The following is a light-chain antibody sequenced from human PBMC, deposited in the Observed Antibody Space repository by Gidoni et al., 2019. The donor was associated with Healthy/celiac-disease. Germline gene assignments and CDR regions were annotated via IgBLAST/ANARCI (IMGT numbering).Light chain of an antibody. V-gene: IGLV3-19*01. CDR3: NSRDSSGNHYVV. CDR2: GKN. J-gene: IGLJ2*01. Sequence: SSELTHDPAVSVALGQTVRITCQGDSLRSYYASWYQQKPGQAPVLVIYGKNNRPSGIPDRFSGSSSGNTASLTITGAQAEDEADYYCNSRDSSGNHYVVFGGGTKLTVL. CDR1: SLRSYY.